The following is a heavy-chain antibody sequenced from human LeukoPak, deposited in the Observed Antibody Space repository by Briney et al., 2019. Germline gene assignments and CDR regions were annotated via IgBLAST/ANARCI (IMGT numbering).Heavy chain of an antibody. CDR2: INHNGST. D-gene: IGHD2-21*02. CDR3: ARRGGGDLGVSDWFDP. J-gene: IGHJ5*02. CDR1: GGSFSGYY. V-gene: IGHV4-34*01. Sequence: PSETLSLTCAVYGGSFSGYYWSWIRQPPGKGLEWIGEINHNGSTNYNPSLKSRVTISVDTSKNQFSLKLSSVTAADTAVYYCARRGGGDLGVSDWFDPWGQGTLVTVSS.